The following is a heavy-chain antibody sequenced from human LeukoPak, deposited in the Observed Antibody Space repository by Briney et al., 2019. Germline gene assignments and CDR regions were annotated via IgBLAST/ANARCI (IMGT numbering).Heavy chain of an antibody. CDR2: INADNGNT. Sequence: ASVKVSCKASGYTFTSYGISRVRQAPGQGLEWMGWINADNGNTNHAQKLQGRVTMTTDTSTSTAYMELRGLRSDDTAVYYCAREAAAGWIDYWGQGTLVTVSS. D-gene: IGHD6-13*01. J-gene: IGHJ4*02. V-gene: IGHV1-18*01. CDR3: AREAAAGWIDY. CDR1: GYTFTSYG.